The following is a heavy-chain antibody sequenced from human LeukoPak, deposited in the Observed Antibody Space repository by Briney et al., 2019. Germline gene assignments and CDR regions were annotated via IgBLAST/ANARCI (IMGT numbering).Heavy chain of an antibody. J-gene: IGHJ4*02. Sequence: GGSLRLSCAASGFTFSDYYMSWIRQAPGKGLEWVSYISSSSSYINYADSVKGRFTISRDNAKNSLYLQMNSLRAEDTAVYYCAREVSSSWYYVDYWGQGTLVTVSS. V-gene: IGHV3-11*06. CDR1: GFTFSDYY. CDR3: AREVSSSWYYVDY. CDR2: ISSSSSYI. D-gene: IGHD6-13*01.